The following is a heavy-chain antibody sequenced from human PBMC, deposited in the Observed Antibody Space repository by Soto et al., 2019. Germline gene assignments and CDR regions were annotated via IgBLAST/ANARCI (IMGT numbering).Heavy chain of an antibody. Sequence: GGSLRLSCAASGFTFSSYGMHWVRQAPGKGLEWVAVIWYDGSNKYYADSVKGRFTISRDNSKNTLYLQMNSLRAEDTAVYYCARDFRAVAATLGYWGQGTLVTVSS. V-gene: IGHV3-33*01. CDR1: GFTFSSYG. CDR2: IWYDGSNK. J-gene: IGHJ4*02. D-gene: IGHD2-15*01. CDR3: ARDFRAVAATLGY.